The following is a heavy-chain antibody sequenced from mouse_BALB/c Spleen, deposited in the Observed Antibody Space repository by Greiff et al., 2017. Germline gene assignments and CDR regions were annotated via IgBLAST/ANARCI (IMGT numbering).Heavy chain of an antibody. J-gene: IGHJ4*01. CDR1: GYTFTSYW. V-gene: IGHV1-7*01. Sequence: VQLQQSGAELAKPGASVKMSCKASGYTFTSYWMHWVKQRPGQGLEWIGYINPSTGYTEYNQKFKDKATLTADKSSSTAYMQLSSLTSEDSAVYYCAIGEGLRPFAMDYWGQGTSVTVSS. CDR2: INPSTGYT. CDR3: AIGEGLRPFAMDY. D-gene: IGHD2-4*01.